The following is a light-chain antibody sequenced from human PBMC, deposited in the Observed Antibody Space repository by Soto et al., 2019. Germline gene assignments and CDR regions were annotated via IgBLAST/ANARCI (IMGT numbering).Light chain of an antibody. Sequence: DIVMTQSPDSMAVSLGEMATINCKSSQSSLYSPNNKNYLAWYQQQPGQPPKLLIYSASTPESGVPDRFSGSGSGTDFTLTISSLQDEAVAVYYCQQDYYVPQNFGQGIKVEIK. V-gene: IGKV4-1*01. CDR3: QQDYYVPQN. CDR2: SAS. CDR1: QSSLYSPNNKNY. J-gene: IGKJ1*01.